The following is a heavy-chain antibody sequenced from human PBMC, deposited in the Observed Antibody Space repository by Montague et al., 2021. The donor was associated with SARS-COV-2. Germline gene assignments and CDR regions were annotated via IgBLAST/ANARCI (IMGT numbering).Heavy chain of an antibody. J-gene: IGHJ4*02. Sequence: PALVKPTQTLTLTCTFSGFSLSTSGMCVSWIRRPPGKALEWLALSDWDDDKYYSTSLKTRLTISKDTSKNQVVLTMTNMDPVDTATYYCARGRYGGNRGYYFDYWGQGTLVTVSS. V-gene: IGHV2-70*01. CDR3: ARGRYGGNRGYYFDY. CDR1: GFSLSTSGMC. CDR2: SDWDDDK. D-gene: IGHD4-23*01.